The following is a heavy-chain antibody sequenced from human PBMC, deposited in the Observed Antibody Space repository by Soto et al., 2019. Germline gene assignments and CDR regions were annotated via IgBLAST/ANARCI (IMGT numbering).Heavy chain of an antibody. CDR1: GFTVSSNY. V-gene: IGHV3-53*01. Sequence: GGSLRLSCAASGFTVSSNYMSWVRQAPGKGLEWVSVIYSGGSTYYADSVKGRFTISRDNAKNTLYLQMNSLRAEDTAVYYCARDHGPYCSGGSCAPIWFVPWGQGTLVTVSS. J-gene: IGHJ5*02. D-gene: IGHD2-15*01. CDR3: ARDHGPYCSGGSCAPIWFVP. CDR2: IYSGGST.